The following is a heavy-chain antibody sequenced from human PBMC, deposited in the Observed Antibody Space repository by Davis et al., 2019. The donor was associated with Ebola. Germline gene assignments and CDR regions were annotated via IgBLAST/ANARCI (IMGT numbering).Heavy chain of an antibody. CDR1: GFTFSSYA. CDR2: IGTAGDT. Sequence: PGGSLRLSCAASGFTFSSYAMSWVRQAPGKGLEWVSAIGTAGDTYYPGSVKGRFTISRENAKNSLYLQMNSLRAGDTAVYYCARGQQQLVKGDAFDIWGQGTMVTVSS. J-gene: IGHJ3*02. D-gene: IGHD6-13*01. V-gene: IGHV3-13*01. CDR3: ARGQQQLVKGDAFDI.